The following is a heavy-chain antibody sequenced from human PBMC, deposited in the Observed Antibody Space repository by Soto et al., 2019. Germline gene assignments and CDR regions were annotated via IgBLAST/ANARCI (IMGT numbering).Heavy chain of an antibody. CDR2: IYYSGST. CDR3: ASYGITGTMDV. V-gene: IGHV4-31*03. J-gene: IGHJ6*02. CDR1: GGSISSGGYY. Sequence: SETLSLTCTVSGGSISSGGYYWSWIRQHPGKGLEWIGYIYYSGSTYYNPSLKSRVTISVDTSKNQFSPKLSSVTAADTAVYYCASYGITGTMDVWGQGTTVTVSS. D-gene: IGHD1-20*01.